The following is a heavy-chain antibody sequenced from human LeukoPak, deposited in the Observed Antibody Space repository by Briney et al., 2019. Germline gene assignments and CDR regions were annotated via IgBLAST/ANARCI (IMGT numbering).Heavy chain of an antibody. J-gene: IGHJ5*02. CDR2: IYTSGST. V-gene: IGHV4-61*02. D-gene: IGHD3-3*01. CDR3: ARDDYDFWSGTKNNWFDP. Sequence: SETLSLTCTVSGGSISSGSYYWSWIRQPAGKGLEWIGRIYTSGSTNYNPSLKSRVTISVDTSKNQFSLKLGSVTAADTAVYYCARDDYDFWSGTKNNWFDPWGQGTLVTVSS. CDR1: GGSISSGSYY.